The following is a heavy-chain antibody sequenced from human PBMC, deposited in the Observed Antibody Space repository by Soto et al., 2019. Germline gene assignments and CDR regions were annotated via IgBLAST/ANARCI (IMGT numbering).Heavy chain of an antibody. CDR3: ARDLTTVTASYYYGMDV. CDR1: GFTVSSNY. D-gene: IGHD4-17*01. J-gene: IGHJ6*02. CDR2: IYSGGST. V-gene: IGHV3-66*01. Sequence: GGSLRLSCAASGFTVSSNYMSWVRQAPGKGLEWVSVIYSGGSTYYADSVKGRFTISRDNSKNTLYLQMNSLRAEDTAVYYCARDLTTVTASYYYGMDVWGQGATVTVSS.